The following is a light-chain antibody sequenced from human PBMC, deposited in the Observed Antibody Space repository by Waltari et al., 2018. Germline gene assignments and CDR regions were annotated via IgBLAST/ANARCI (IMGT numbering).Light chain of an antibody. CDR3: QHYDNWLYS. V-gene: IGKV3-15*01. CDR1: QSVSGH. CDR2: GAS. J-gene: IGKJ2*03. Sequence: EIVMTQSPATLSVSPGERATLFCRASQSVSGHLAWYQQKPGQAPRLLLFGASTRATGTPARFRGSGSGTEFTLTISSLQSEDFAVYYCQHYDNWLYSFGQGTKVEIK.